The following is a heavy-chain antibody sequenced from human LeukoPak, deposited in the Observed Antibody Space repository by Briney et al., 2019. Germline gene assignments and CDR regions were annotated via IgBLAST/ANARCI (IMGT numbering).Heavy chain of an antibody. CDR3: ASGPLRFGELLHSTSY. Sequence: GASVKVSCKASGYTFTSYGISWVRQAPGQGLEWMGWISAYNGNTNYAQKLQGRVTMTTDTSTSTAYMELRSLRSDDTAVYYCASGPLRFGELLHSTSYWGQGTLVTVSS. CDR2: ISAYNGNT. J-gene: IGHJ4*02. CDR1: GYTFTSYG. D-gene: IGHD3-10*01. V-gene: IGHV1-18*01.